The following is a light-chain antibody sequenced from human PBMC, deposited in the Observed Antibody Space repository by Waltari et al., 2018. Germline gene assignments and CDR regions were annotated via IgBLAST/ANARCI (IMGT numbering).Light chain of an antibody. Sequence: EIVLTQSPATLSLSPGEISTLTCRANQSVGTYLAWYQKKAGLAPRLLIYDASIRASGIPARSSGSGSGTDFALTISSLEPEDFAVYYCQQRSTWLTFGGGTTVDIK. CDR1: QSVGTY. V-gene: IGKV3-11*01. CDR3: QQRSTWLT. J-gene: IGKJ4*01. CDR2: DAS.